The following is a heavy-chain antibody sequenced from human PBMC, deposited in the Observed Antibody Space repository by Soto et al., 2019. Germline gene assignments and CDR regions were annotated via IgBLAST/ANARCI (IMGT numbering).Heavy chain of an antibody. D-gene: IGHD3-3*01. Sequence: GGSKRLSCTASGFTFSSYSMSWVRQDTGKGLEWVSAISGSGGSTYYADSVKGRFTISRDNSKNTLYLQMNSLRAEDTAVYYYQGGDFWSGRHFDYWGQGTLVTVSS. V-gene: IGHV3-23*01. CDR1: GFTFSSYS. CDR3: QGGDFWSGRHFDY. J-gene: IGHJ4*02. CDR2: ISGSGGST.